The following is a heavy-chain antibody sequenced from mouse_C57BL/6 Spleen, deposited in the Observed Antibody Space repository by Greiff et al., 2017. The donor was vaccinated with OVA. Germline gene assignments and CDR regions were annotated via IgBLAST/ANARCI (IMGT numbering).Heavy chain of an antibody. J-gene: IGHJ4*01. D-gene: IGHD4-1*02. CDR2: IWRGGST. CDR1: GFSLTSYG. Sequence: QVQLQQSGPGLVQPSQSLSITCTVSGFSLTSYGVHWVRQSPGKGLEWLGVIWRGGSTDYNAAFMSRLSITKDNSKSQVFFKMNSLQADDTAIYYCAKRGDNWDGAMDYWGQGTSVTVSS. V-gene: IGHV2-5*01. CDR3: AKRGDNWDGAMDY.